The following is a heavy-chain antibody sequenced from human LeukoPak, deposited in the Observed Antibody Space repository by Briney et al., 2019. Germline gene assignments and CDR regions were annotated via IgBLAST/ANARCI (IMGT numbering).Heavy chain of an antibody. CDR2: IYYSGST. Sequence: SETLSLTCTVSGGSISSSSYYWGWIRQPPGKGLEWIGSIYYSGSTYYNPSLKSRVTISVDTSKNQFSLKLSSVTAADTAVYYCARIDYGGNSGHYYCGMDVWGQGTTVTVSS. CDR3: ARIDYGGNSGHYYCGMDV. D-gene: IGHD4-17*01. J-gene: IGHJ6*02. CDR1: GGSISSSSYY. V-gene: IGHV4-39*01.